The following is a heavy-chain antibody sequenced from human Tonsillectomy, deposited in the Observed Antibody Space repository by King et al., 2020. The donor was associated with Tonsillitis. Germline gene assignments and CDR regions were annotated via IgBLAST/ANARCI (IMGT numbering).Heavy chain of an antibody. CDR1: GFTVISNY. Sequence: VQLVESGGGLVQPGGSLRLSCAASGFTVISNYMSWFRQVPGQWLECVSVIYSGVSTYYADSVKGRFTISRDNSKNTLYLQMNSLRAEDTAVYYCARDGRGYGDYLDYWGQGTLVTVSS. J-gene: IGHJ4*02. CDR2: IYSGVST. D-gene: IGHD4-17*01. CDR3: ARDGRGYGDYLDY. V-gene: IGHV3-66*01.